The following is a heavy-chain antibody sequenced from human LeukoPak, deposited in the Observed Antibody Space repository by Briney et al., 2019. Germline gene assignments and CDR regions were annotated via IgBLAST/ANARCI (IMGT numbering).Heavy chain of an antibody. V-gene: IGHV5-51*01. CDR1: GYSFTSYS. CDR2: IYPGDSDT. J-gene: IGHJ3*02. CDR3: ARGRGSAAPDAFDI. Sequence: PGESLKISCKGSGYSFTSYSIGWVRQIPGKGLEWMGIIYPGDSDTRYSPSFQGQVTIAAGKSISTAYLQWSSLKASDTAMYYCARGRGSAAPDAFDIWGQGTMVTVSS. D-gene: IGHD1-26*01.